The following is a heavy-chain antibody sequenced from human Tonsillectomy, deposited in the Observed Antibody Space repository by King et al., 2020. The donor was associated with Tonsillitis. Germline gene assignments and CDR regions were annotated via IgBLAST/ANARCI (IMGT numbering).Heavy chain of an antibody. CDR3: ARADYYGSAGARGFYYYYMDV. D-gene: IGHD3-10*01. V-gene: IGHV3-20*04. Sequence: VQLVESGGGVVRPGGSLRLSCAASGFTFDDYGMTWVRQGPGKGLEWVSGINWRGDTTDYADSVKGRFTISRDNAKNSLYLQINSLRADDTALYYCARADYYGSAGARGFYYYYMDVWGKGTTVTVSS. CDR2: INWRGDTT. J-gene: IGHJ6*03. CDR1: GFTFDDYG.